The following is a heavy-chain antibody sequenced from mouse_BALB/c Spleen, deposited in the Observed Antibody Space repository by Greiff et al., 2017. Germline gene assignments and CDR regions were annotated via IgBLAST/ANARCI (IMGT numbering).Heavy chain of an antibody. J-gene: IGHJ4*01. CDR1: GFTFRSYT. D-gene: IGHD2-2*01. Sequence: EVKLVESGGGLVKPGGSLKLSCAASGFTFRSYTMSWVRQTPEKRLEWVATISSGGSYTYYPDSVKGRFTISRDNAKNTLYLQMSSLKSEDTAMYYCTREGVYYGYGGYYAMDYWGQGTSVTVSS. CDR2: ISSGGSYT. V-gene: IGHV5-6-4*01. CDR3: TREGVYYGYGGYYAMDY.